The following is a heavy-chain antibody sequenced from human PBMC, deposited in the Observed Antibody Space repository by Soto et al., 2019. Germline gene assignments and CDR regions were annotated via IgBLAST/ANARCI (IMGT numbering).Heavy chain of an antibody. CDR3: ARDHIAGSALHY. J-gene: IGHJ4*02. CDR1: GFTFTTYW. D-gene: IGHD2-21*01. Sequence: GGSLILSCAASGFTFTTYWMAWVRQAPGAGLEWVANINQDGGQTFYFVDSVKGRFTISRDNAKNSLYLQMNSLRAEDTAIYYCARDHIAGSALHYWGQGTLVTVSS. V-gene: IGHV3-7*05. CDR2: INQDGGQT.